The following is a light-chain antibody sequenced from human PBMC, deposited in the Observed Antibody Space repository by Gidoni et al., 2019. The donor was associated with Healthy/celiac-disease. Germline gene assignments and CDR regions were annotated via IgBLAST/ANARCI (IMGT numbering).Light chain of an antibody. V-gene: IGLV1-47*01. CDR1: SSNIGSNY. Sequence: QSVLTQPPSASGTPGPGFTISCSGSSSNIGSNYVYWYQQLPGTAPKLLIYRNNQRPSGVPDRFSGSKSGTSASLAISGLRSEDEADYYCAAWDDSLSGWVFGGGTKLTVL. CDR2: RNN. J-gene: IGLJ3*02. CDR3: AAWDDSLSGWV.